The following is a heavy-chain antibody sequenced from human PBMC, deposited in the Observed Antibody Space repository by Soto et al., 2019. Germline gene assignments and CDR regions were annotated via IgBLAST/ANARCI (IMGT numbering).Heavy chain of an antibody. CDR1: GFTFSDFW. Sequence: EVQLVESGGGLVQPGGSLRLSCAASGFTFSDFWLHWVRQAPEKGLVWVSRIKSDGGSANYADSVKGRFTIFRDNAKNTVYLQMDSLRAEDTAVYYCERVAKGAYYVDVWGKGTTVTVSS. CDR2: IKSDGGSA. J-gene: IGHJ6*03. D-gene: IGHD2-21*01. V-gene: IGHV3-74*01. CDR3: ERVAKGAYYVDV.